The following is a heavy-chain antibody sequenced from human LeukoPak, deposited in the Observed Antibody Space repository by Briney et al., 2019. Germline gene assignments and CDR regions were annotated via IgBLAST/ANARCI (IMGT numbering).Heavy chain of an antibody. V-gene: IGHV1-24*01. CDR2: FDPEDGET. Sequence: ASVKVSCKVSGYTLTQLSMHWVRQAPGKGLEWMGGFDPEDGETIYAQKFQGRVTMTEDTSTDTAYMELSSLRSEDTAVYYCASLVTAIRGVDWFDHWGQGTLVTVPS. CDR3: ASLVTAIRGVDWFDH. J-gene: IGHJ5*02. D-gene: IGHD2-21*02. CDR1: GYTLTQLS.